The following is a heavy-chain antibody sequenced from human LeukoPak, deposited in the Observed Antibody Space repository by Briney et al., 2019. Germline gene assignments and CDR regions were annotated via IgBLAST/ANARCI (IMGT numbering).Heavy chain of an antibody. D-gene: IGHD2-2*01. V-gene: IGHV4-39*01. CDR3: ARQNIYCSRTSCYEVDWFDP. CDR1: GVSISSTTYY. Sequence: SETLSLTCTVSGVSISSTTYYWGWIRQPPGKGLEWIGTIYYSGTTRYNPSLKSRVTISVDPSKNQFSLKLSSVTAADTAVYYCARQNIYCSRTSCYEVDWFDPWGQGTLVTVSS. J-gene: IGHJ5*02. CDR2: IYYSGTT.